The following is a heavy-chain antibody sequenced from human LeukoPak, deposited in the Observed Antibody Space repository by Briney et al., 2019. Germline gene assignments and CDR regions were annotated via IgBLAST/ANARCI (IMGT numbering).Heavy chain of an antibody. J-gene: IGHJ6*02. D-gene: IGHD6-19*01. V-gene: IGHV3-30*18. Sequence: PGRSLRLSCADSGYTFSSYGMHWVRQTPGKGLEWVAVIAYDGSNKYYADSVKGRFTISRDNSKNTLYLQMNSLRAEDTAVYYCAKEMDSIAVDIYYYYGMDVWGQGTTVTVSS. CDR3: AKEMDSIAVDIYYYYGMDV. CDR1: GYTFSSYG. CDR2: IAYDGSNK.